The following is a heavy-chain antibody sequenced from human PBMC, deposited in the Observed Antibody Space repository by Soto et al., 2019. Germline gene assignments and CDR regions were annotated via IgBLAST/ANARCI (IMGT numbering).Heavy chain of an antibody. CDR3: ARDYLSGYSSSSWYFDL. CDR2: IIPIFGTA. D-gene: IGHD6-6*01. Sequence: ASVKVSCKASGGTFSSYAISWVRQAPGQGLEWMGGIIPIFGTANYAQKFQGRVTITADESTSTAYMELSSLRSEDTAVYYCARDYLSGYSSSSWYFDLWGHGTLVTVSS. V-gene: IGHV1-69*13. J-gene: IGHJ2*01. CDR1: GGTFSSYA.